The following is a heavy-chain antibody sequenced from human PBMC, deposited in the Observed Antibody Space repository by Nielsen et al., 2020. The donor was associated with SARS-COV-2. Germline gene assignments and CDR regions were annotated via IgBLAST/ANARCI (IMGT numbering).Heavy chain of an antibody. D-gene: IGHD6-6*01. V-gene: IGHV3-74*01. CDR1: GFTFSSYS. Sequence: GESLKISCAASGFTFSSYSMHWVRQGPGKGLVWVSHIKSDGTKTTYADSLKGRFTISRDNSKNTLYLQMNSLRVEDTAVYYCVKWVQLDLGYYYHGMDVWGQGTTVTVSS. J-gene: IGHJ6*02. CDR2: IKSDGTKT. CDR3: VKWVQLDLGYYYHGMDV.